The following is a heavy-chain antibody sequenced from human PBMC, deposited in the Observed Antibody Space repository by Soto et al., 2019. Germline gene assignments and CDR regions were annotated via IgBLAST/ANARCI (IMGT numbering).Heavy chain of an antibody. CDR3: ARTTSSIAARYIDY. Sequence: LRLSCAASGFTFSSYEMNWVRQAPGKGLEWVSYISSSGSTIYYADSVKGRFTISRDNAKNSLYLQMNSLRAEDTAVYYCARTTSSIAARYIDYWGQGTLVTVSS. CDR2: ISSSGSTI. CDR1: GFTFSSYE. V-gene: IGHV3-48*03. J-gene: IGHJ4*02. D-gene: IGHD6-6*01.